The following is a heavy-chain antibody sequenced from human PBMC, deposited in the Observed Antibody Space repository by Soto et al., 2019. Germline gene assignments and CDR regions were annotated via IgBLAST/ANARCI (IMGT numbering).Heavy chain of an antibody. V-gene: IGHV4-39*01. D-gene: IGHD5-18*01. CDR2: IYYSGST. J-gene: IGHJ6*02. Sequence: KPSETLSLTCTVSGGSISSSSYYWGWIRQPPGKRLEWIGSIYYSGSTYYNQSLKSRVTISVDTSKNHFSLKLSSVTAADTAVYYCACIFSGGYGYGFYYYGMDVWGQGTTVTVS. CDR3: ACIFSGGYGYGFYYYGMDV. CDR1: GGSISSSSYY.